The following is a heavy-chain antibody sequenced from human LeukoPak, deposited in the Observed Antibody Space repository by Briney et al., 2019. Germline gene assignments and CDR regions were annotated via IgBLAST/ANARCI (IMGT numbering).Heavy chain of an antibody. Sequence: GGSLRLSCAASGFTFSSYAMSWVRQAPGKGLEWVSAISGSGGSTYYADSVKGRFTISRDNSKNTLYLQMNSLRAEDTAVYYCARDSQIAVGAFDIWGQGTMVTVSS. CDR2: ISGSGGST. J-gene: IGHJ3*02. V-gene: IGHV3-23*01. CDR1: GFTFSSYA. D-gene: IGHD6-19*01. CDR3: ARDSQIAVGAFDI.